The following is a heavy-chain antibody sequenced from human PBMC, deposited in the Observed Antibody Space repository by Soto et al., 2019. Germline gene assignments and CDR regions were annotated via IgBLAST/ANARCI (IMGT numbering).Heavy chain of an antibody. D-gene: IGHD1-1*01. Sequence: QVQLQQWGAGLLKPSETLSLTCAVYGGSFSGYYWSWIRQPPGKGLERIGEINHSGSTNYNPSLKSRVTISVDTSKNQFSLKLSSVTAADTAVYYCARGSGTTPFDYWGQGTLVTVSS. J-gene: IGHJ4*02. CDR1: GGSFSGYY. CDR3: ARGSGTTPFDY. V-gene: IGHV4-34*01. CDR2: INHSGST.